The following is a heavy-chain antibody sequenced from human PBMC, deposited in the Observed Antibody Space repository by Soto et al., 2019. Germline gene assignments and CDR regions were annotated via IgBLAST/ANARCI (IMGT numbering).Heavy chain of an antibody. V-gene: IGHV4-59*08. Sequence: QVQLQESGPGLVKPSETLSLTCTVSGGSISSYYWSWIRQPPGKGLEWIGYIYYSGSTNYNPSLKSRVTISVDTSKNQFSLKLSSVTAADTAVYYCARGMGTVIADYWGQGTLVTVS. D-gene: IGHD4-17*01. CDR2: IYYSGST. CDR1: GGSISSYY. J-gene: IGHJ4*02. CDR3: ARGMGTVIADY.